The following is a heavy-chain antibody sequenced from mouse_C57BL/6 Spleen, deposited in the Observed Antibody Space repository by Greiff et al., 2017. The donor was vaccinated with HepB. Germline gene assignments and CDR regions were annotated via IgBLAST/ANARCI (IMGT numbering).Heavy chain of an antibody. V-gene: IGHV1-55*01. J-gene: IGHJ1*03. CDR2: IYPGSGST. CDR3: ARDGSSLWYFDV. D-gene: IGHD1-1*01. Sequence: VQLQQSGAELVKPGASVKMSCKASGYTFTSYWITWVKQRPGQGLEWIGDIYPGSGSTNYNEKFKSKATLTVDTSSSTAYMQLSSLTSEDSAVYYCARDGSSLWYFDVWGTGTTVTVSS. CDR1: GYTFTSYW.